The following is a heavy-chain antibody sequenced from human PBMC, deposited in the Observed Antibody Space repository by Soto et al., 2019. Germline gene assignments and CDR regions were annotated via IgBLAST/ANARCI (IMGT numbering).Heavy chain of an antibody. D-gene: IGHD2-15*01. CDR2: ISGSGGST. CDR1: GFTFSSYA. Sequence: PGGSLRLSCAASGFTFSSYAMSWVRQAPGKGLEWVSAISGSGGSTYYADSVKGRFTISRDNSKNTLYLQMNSLRAEDTAVYYCAKDSAYCSGGSCYNFDYWGQGTLVTVSS. V-gene: IGHV3-23*01. J-gene: IGHJ4*02. CDR3: AKDSAYCSGGSCYNFDY.